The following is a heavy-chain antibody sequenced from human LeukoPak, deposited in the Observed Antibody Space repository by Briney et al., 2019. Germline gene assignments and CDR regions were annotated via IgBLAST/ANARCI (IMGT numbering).Heavy chain of an antibody. D-gene: IGHD6-19*01. V-gene: IGHV4-34*01. CDR2: INHSGST. CDR3: AREVPWGSGLVPFKGLYFDL. J-gene: IGHJ2*01. Sequence: TSETLSLTCAVYGGSFSGYYWSWIRQPPGKGLEWIGEINHSGSTNYNPSLKSRVTISVDTSKNQFSLKLSSVTAADTAVYYCAREVPWGSGLVPFKGLYFDLWGRGTLVTVSS. CDR1: GGSFSGYY.